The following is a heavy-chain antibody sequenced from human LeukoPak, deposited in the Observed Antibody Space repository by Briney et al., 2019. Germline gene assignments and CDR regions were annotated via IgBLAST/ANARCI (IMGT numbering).Heavy chain of an antibody. J-gene: IGHJ4*02. D-gene: IGHD6-19*01. V-gene: IGHV4-4*02. CDR1: GGSISSSNW. Sequence: SGTLSLTCAVSGGSISSSNWWCWVRQPPGKGLEWIGEIYHSGSTNYNPSLKSRVTISVDKSKNQFSLKLSSVTAADTAVYYCARMGFDQWLVGALDYWGQGTQVTVSS. CDR3: ARMGFDQWLVGALDY. CDR2: IYHSGST.